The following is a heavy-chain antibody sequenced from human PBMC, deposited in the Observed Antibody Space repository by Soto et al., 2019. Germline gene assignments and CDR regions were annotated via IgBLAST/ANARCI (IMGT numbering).Heavy chain of an antibody. CDR2: IMPILNTP. V-gene: IGHV1-69*06. J-gene: IGHJ4*02. D-gene: IGHD5-18*01. Sequence: VQLVQSGNEMKKPGSSVRVSCTASGGSFNTYSISWVRQAPGQGLEWMGGIMPILNTPTYSQRFQGRVTITEDKSTTTAHMDLSNLTSADTAVYYCVAVYSYGWFFDYWGQGTLVTVSP. CDR3: VAVYSYGWFFDY. CDR1: GGSFNTYS.